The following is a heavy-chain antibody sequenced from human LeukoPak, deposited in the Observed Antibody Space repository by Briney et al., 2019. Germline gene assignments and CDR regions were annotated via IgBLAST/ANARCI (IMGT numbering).Heavy chain of an antibody. CDR3: ARDSPTYYDFWSGYPGADY. Sequence: ASVKVSCKVSGYTFTTYGISWVRQAPGQGLEWMGWISAYSGNTKNAQNYQDRVTMTTDTSTSTAYMELRSLRSDDTAVYSCARDSPTYYDFWSGYPGADYWGQGTLVTVSS. J-gene: IGHJ4*02. CDR1: GYTFTTYG. CDR2: ISAYSGNT. D-gene: IGHD3-3*01. V-gene: IGHV1-18*01.